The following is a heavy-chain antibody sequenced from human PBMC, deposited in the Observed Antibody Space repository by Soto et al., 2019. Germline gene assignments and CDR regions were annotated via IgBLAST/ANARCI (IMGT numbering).Heavy chain of an antibody. CDR3: VRGPTSVAMYHYYYGLDV. CDR2: LNADGSDT. D-gene: IGHD3-10*01. Sequence: QLEESGGGLVQPGGSLRLSCKASGFTFSNFWMHWVRQVPGRGLVWVSRLNADGSDTSYADSVKGRFTVSRNNVKNTLYRQMNNLRAADTAVYHCVRGPTSVAMYHYYYGLDVWGQGPTVIVSS. V-gene: IGHV3-74*01. CDR1: GFTFSNFW. J-gene: IGHJ6*02.